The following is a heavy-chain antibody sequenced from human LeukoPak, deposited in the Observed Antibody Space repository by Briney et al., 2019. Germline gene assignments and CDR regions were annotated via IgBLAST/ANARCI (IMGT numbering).Heavy chain of an antibody. V-gene: IGHV3-30-3*01. Sequence: GGSLRRSCAASGFTFSYAMHWVRQAPGKGLGWGAVISYDGSNKYYADSVKGRFTISRDNSKNTLYLQMNSLRAEDTAVYYCEGGVDYYGSGSSESWGENWFDPWGQGTLVTVSS. CDR3: EGGVDYYGSGSSESWGENWFDP. D-gene: IGHD3-10*01. CDR2: ISYDGSNK. J-gene: IGHJ5*02. CDR1: GFTFSYA.